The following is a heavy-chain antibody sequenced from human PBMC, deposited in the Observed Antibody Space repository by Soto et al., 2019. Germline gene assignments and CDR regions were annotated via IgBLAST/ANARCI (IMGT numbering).Heavy chain of an antibody. CDR1: GFTFSDYY. CDR2: ISSSGSTI. Sequence: GGSLRLSCAASGFTFSDYYMSWIRQAPGKGLEWVSYISSSGSTIYYADSVKGRFTISRDNAKNSLYLQMNSLRAEDTAVYYCARYCISTSCYILGYYYGMDVWGQGTTVTVSS. CDR3: ARYCISTSCYILGYYYGMDV. D-gene: IGHD2-2*02. J-gene: IGHJ6*02. V-gene: IGHV3-11*01.